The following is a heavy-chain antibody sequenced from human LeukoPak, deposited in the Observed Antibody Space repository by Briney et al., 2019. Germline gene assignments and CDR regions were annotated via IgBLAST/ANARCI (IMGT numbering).Heavy chain of an antibody. CDR1: GYSISSGYY. Sequence: SETLSLTCAVSGYSISSGYYWGWIRQPPGKGLEWIGSIYHSGSTYYNPSLKSRVNISVDTSKNQFSLKLSSVTAADTAVYYCARLYCSSTSCYVDYWGQGTLVTVSS. CDR3: ARLYCSSTSCYVDY. J-gene: IGHJ4*02. V-gene: IGHV4-38-2*01. D-gene: IGHD2-2*01. CDR2: IYHSGST.